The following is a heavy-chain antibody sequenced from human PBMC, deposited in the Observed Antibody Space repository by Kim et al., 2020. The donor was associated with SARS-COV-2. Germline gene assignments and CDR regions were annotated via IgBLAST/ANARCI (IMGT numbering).Heavy chain of an antibody. CDR1: GYTFTSYY. D-gene: IGHD4-17*01. Sequence: ASVKVSCKASGYTFTSYYMHWVRQAPGQGLEWMGIINPSGGSTSYAQKFQGRVTMTRDTSTSTVYMELSSLRSEDTAVYYCARDPSHDYGGNYFDYWGQGTLVTVSS. CDR2: INPSGGST. CDR3: ARDPSHDYGGNYFDY. V-gene: IGHV1-46*01. J-gene: IGHJ4*02.